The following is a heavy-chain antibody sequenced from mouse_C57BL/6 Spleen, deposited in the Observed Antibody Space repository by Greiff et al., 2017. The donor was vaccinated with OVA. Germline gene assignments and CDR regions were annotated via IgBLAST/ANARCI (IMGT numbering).Heavy chain of an antibody. CDR3: ADSNPYWYVDV. Sequence: EVQLQQSGPELVQPGASVKLSCKASGYTFTDYNMPWVKQSPGKSLEWIGYINPNHGGTSYNQKFKGKVTLTVNKSSSTAYMELRSLTSEDSAVYYGADSNPYWYVDVWGTGTTVTVSS. CDR2: INPNHGGT. J-gene: IGHJ1*03. V-gene: IGHV1-22*01. D-gene: IGHD2-5*01. CDR1: GYTFTDYN.